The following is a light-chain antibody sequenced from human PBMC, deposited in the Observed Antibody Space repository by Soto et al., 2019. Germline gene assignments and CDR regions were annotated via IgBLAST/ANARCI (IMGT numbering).Light chain of an antibody. CDR1: QNIRSY. CDR3: QQGYSSRWT. V-gene: IGKV1-39*01. Sequence: DIQMTQSPSSLSASVGARVTITCRASQNIRSYLNWYQQKPGKAPQLLIYATSSLQTGVPSRFSAGGSGTDCSLVISDLQPEDSATYYCQQGYSSRWTSGRGTKVEI. J-gene: IGKJ1*01. CDR2: ATS.